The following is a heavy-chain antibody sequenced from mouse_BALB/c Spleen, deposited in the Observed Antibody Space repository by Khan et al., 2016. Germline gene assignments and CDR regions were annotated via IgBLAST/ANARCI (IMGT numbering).Heavy chain of an antibody. CDR2: ISPGNGEF. J-gene: IGHJ3*01. V-gene: IGHV1S53*02. CDR1: GHTFTEHA. CDR3: KRSLALFAY. Sequence: QVQLKESDAELVKPGASVKIFCKASGHTFTEHAIHWVKQKPEQGLEWIGYISPGNGEFKYNEKFKGKATLTADKSSSTAYMQLNSLTSEDSAVYFCKRSLALFAYWGQGTLVTVSA.